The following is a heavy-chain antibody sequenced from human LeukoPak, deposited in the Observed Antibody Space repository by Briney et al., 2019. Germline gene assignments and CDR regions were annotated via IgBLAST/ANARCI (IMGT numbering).Heavy chain of an antibody. Sequence: SETLSLTCAAYGGSFSAYYWTWIRQPPGKGLEWIGEINHSGSSNYNSSLRSRVTISVDTSYKQFSLRLSSVTAADTAVYYCAPRGDIEHSYVYGKWFDHWAQGTRVTVSS. J-gene: IGHJ5*02. CDR3: APRGDIEHSYVYGKWFDH. D-gene: IGHD5-18*01. CDR2: INHSGSS. CDR1: GGSFSAYY. V-gene: IGHV4-34*01.